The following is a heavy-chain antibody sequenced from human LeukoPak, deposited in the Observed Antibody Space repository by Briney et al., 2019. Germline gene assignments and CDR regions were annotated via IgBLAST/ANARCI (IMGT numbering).Heavy chain of an antibody. Sequence: GGSLRLSCAASGFAFNYYGMHWVRQAPGKGLEWVALIWYDGSSKYYVDSVKGRFTISRDNSKNTLYLQMNSLRAEDTAVYYCARDLNFRGSEWELLFDHWGQGTLVTVSS. D-gene: IGHD1-26*01. CDR1: GFAFNYYG. CDR3: ARDLNFRGSEWELLFDH. V-gene: IGHV3-33*01. CDR2: IWYDGSSK. J-gene: IGHJ4*02.